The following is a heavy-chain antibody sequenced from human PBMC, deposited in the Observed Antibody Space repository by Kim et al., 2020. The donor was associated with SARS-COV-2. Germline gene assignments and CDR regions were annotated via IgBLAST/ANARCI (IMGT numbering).Heavy chain of an antibody. V-gene: IGHV3-30*01. Sequence: YVKGRFTISRDNSKNTLYLQMNSLRAEDTAVYYCARVQIGLLWFGELFDYWGQGTLVTVSS. CDR3: ARVQIGLLWFGELFDY. D-gene: IGHD3-10*01. J-gene: IGHJ4*02.